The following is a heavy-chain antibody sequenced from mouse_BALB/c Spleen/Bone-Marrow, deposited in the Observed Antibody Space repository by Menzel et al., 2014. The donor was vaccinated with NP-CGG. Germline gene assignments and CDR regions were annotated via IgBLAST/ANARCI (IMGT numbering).Heavy chain of an antibody. CDR2: IDPSDSET. V-gene: IGHV1-61*01. D-gene: IGHD3-1*01. CDR1: GYTFTSYW. J-gene: IGHJ3*01. Sequence: VQLLQSGAELVRPGASVKLSCKASGYTFTSYWMNWVKQRPGQGLEWIGMIDPSDSETHYNQMLKDKATLTVDKSSSTAYMQHSRMTKEHSADYYHERKESGLSFWFAYWGQGTLVTVSA. CDR3: ERKESGLSFWFAY.